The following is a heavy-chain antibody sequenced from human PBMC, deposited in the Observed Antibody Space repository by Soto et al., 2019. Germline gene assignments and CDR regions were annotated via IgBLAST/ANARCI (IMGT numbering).Heavy chain of an antibody. V-gene: IGHV1-69*13. CDR3: ASITLITFGGVIVSDYYYGMDV. CDR1: GGTFSSYA. D-gene: IGHD3-16*02. J-gene: IGHJ6*02. CDR2: IIPIFGTA. Sequence: SVKVSCKASGGTFSSYAISWVRQAPGQGLEWMGGIIPIFGTANYAQKFQGRVTITADESTSTAYMELSSLRSEDTAVYYCASITLITFGGVIVSDYYYGMDVWGQGTTVTVSS.